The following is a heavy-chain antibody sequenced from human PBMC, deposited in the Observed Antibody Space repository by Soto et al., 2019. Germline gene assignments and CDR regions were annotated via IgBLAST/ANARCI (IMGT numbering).Heavy chain of an antibody. CDR2: ISAYNGNT. Sequence: QVQLVQSGAEVKKPGASVKVSCKASGYTFTDYGITWVRQAPGQGLEWMGWISAYNGNTNYAQKLQSRVTMTTDTSTSTTYMELTSLRSDDTAVYYCARAAILTGPYIDFDYWGQGTLVTVSS. CDR3: ARAAILTGPYIDFDY. D-gene: IGHD3-9*01. J-gene: IGHJ4*02. V-gene: IGHV1-18*01. CDR1: GYTFTDYG.